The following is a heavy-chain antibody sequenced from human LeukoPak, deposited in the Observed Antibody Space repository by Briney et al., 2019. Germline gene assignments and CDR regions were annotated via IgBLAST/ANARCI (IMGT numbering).Heavy chain of an antibody. J-gene: IGHJ3*02. D-gene: IGHD2-15*01. Sequence: GGSLRLSCAASGFTFSSYSMNWVRQAPGKGLEWVAGISYDGSNKYYADSVKGRFTISRDNSKNMLYLQMTSLSAEDTAVYYCASMGINCSGGSCYVDILTFDIWGQGTMVTVSS. CDR2: ISYDGSNK. CDR1: GFTFSSYS. CDR3: ASMGINCSGGSCYVDILTFDI. V-gene: IGHV3-30*03.